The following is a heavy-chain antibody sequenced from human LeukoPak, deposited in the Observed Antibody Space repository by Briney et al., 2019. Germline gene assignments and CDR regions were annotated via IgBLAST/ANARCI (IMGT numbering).Heavy chain of an antibody. Sequence: GGSLRLSCAASGFSFSTYWMTWVRQAPGKGLEWVANIKEDGSDKYYLDSVKGRFTISRDNAKKSLYLQMTSLRVEDTAVYYCASEATGDALDYSGQGTLVTVSS. CDR2: IKEDGSDK. V-gene: IGHV3-7*04. CDR3: ASEATGDALDY. CDR1: GFSFSTYW. D-gene: IGHD7-27*01. J-gene: IGHJ4*02.